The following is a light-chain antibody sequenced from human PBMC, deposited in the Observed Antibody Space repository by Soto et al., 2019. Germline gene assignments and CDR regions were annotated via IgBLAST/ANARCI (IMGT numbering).Light chain of an antibody. CDR1: QDITNY. V-gene: IGKV1-33*01. CDR2: DAS. Sequence: DIQMTQSPSYLSASVGDRVTITCQASQDITNYLNWYQQRPGKAPKLLLSDASNLKTGVPSRFSGSGSGTDFTFTISSLQPEDFATYYCQQYDNLPLTFGGGTKVDIK. CDR3: QQYDNLPLT. J-gene: IGKJ4*01.